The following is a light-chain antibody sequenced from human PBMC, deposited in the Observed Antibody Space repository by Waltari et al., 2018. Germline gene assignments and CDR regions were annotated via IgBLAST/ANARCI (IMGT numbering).Light chain of an antibody. CDR2: DVI. CDR3: SYPPGRSTKI. J-gene: IGLJ2*01. V-gene: IGLV2-14*03. Sequence: QPSLPHPSSVSFSPLPSIPLSFPLIGSDVADYNYVSWYQQHPGKAPKLMIYDVINRPSGVSDHISGSKSGSTATLNTSGLQAEDEADYYYSYPPGRSTKIFGGGTKQPVL. CDR1: GSDVADYNY.